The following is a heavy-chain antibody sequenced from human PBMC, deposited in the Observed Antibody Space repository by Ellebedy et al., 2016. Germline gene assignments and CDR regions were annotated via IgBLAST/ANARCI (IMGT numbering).Heavy chain of an antibody. Sequence: GVSLKISCAASGFTFSGFAMSWVRQAPGKGLEWVSTISSAGSPNYADSVRGRFTISRDSSKDTLYLEMDSLRADDTAIYYCAKCRHSTGCLLDSWGQGTLVTVSS. CDR1: GFTFSGFA. D-gene: IGHD6-19*01. J-gene: IGHJ4*02. CDR2: ISSAGSP. CDR3: AKCRHSTGCLLDS. V-gene: IGHV3-23*01.